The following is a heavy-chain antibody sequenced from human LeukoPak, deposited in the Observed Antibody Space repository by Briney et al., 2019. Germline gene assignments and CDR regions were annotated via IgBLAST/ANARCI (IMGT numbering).Heavy chain of an antibody. V-gene: IGHV3-7*03. CDR1: GFTFSQYW. CDR3: ARKGGSRPSDAFDI. D-gene: IGHD2-15*01. CDR2: IKQDGHEN. J-gene: IGHJ3*02. Sequence: GGSLRLSCVASGFTFSQYWMSWVRQAPGKGLEWVANIKQDGHENYYADSVKGRFTISRDNAENSLFLQMNSLRVEDTAVYYCARKGGSRPSDAFDIWGQGTMVTASS.